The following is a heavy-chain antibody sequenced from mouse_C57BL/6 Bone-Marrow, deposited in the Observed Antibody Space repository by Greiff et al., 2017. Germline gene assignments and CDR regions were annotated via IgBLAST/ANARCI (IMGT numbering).Heavy chain of an antibody. CDR1: GYTFTNYW. J-gene: IGHJ3*01. Sequence: VQLQQSGAELVRPGTSVKMSCKASGYTFTNYWIGWAKQRPGHGLEWIGDIYPGGGSTNYNEKFKGKATLTADKSSSTAYMQFSSLTSEDSAIYYCARRDYGSSYGFAYWGQGTLVTVSA. CDR2: IYPGGGST. D-gene: IGHD1-1*01. CDR3: ARRDYGSSYGFAY. V-gene: IGHV1-63*01.